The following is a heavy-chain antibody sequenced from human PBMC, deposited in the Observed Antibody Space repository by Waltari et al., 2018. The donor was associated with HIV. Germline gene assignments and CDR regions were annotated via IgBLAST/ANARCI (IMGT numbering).Heavy chain of an antibody. CDR3: ARSDGWAAAGTGDY. J-gene: IGHJ4*02. Sequence: QVQLVESGGGVVQPGRSLRLTCAASGFSFSNYGMHWVRQAPGKGLEWVAVKWYDGSYKYYADSVKGRFTISRDNSKNILDLQMNSLRAEDTAMYYCARSDGWAAAGTGDYWGQGTLVTVSS. CDR1: GFSFSNYG. CDR2: KWYDGSYK. V-gene: IGHV3-33*08. D-gene: IGHD6-13*01.